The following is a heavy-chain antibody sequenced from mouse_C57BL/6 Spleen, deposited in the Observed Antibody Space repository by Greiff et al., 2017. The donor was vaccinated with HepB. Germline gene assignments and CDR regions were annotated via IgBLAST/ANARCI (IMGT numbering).Heavy chain of an antibody. D-gene: IGHD1-3*01. Sequence: DVQLVESGEGLVKPGGSLKLSCAASGFTFSSYAMSWVRQTPEKRLEWVAYISSGGDYIYYADTVKGRFTISRDNARNTLYLQMSSLKSEDTAMYYCTRDLNSLFAYWGQGTLVTVSA. CDR2: ISSGGDYI. CDR1: GFTFSSYA. J-gene: IGHJ3*01. CDR3: TRDLNSLFAY. V-gene: IGHV5-9-1*02.